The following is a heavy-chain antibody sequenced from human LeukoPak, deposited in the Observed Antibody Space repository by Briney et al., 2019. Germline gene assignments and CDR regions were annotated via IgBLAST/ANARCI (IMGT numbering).Heavy chain of an antibody. CDR2: IYCSGST. D-gene: IGHD3-3*01. CDR3: ARPHLYYDFWSGPSNDAFDI. Sequence: SETLSLTCTVSGGSISSYYWSWIRQPPGKGLEWIGYIYCSGSTNYNPSLKSRVTISVDTSKNQFSLKLSSVTAADTAVYYCARPHLYYDFWSGPSNDAFDIWGQGTMVTVSS. V-gene: IGHV4-59*01. J-gene: IGHJ3*02. CDR1: GGSISSYY.